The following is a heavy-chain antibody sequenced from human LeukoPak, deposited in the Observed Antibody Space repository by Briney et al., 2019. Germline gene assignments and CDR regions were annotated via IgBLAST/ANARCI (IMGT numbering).Heavy chain of an antibody. D-gene: IGHD3-22*01. J-gene: IGHJ4*02. CDR3: ARVGYDSSGYYLHDY. Sequence: ASVKVSCKPSGYPFTNYDINGVRQATGQQLEWMGWMNPNSGNTGSAQKFQGRVSMTRNTPISTAYMELSSLRSEDPAVYYCARVGYDSSGYYLHDYWGQGTLVTVSS. CDR1: GYPFTNYD. V-gene: IGHV1-8*01. CDR2: MNPNSGNT.